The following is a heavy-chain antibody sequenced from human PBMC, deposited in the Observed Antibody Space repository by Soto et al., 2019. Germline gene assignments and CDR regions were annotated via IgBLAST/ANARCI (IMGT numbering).Heavy chain of an antibody. J-gene: IGHJ4*02. CDR1: GGSISSYY. CDR2: IYYSGST. CDR3: ARRMGFAFDY. V-gene: IGHV4-59*08. D-gene: IGHD2-8*01. Sequence: PSETLSLTCTVSGGSISSYYWSWIRQPPGKGLEWIGYIYYSGSTNYNPSLKSRVTISVDTSKNQFSLKLSSVTAADTAVYYCARRMGFAFDYWGQGTQVTVSS.